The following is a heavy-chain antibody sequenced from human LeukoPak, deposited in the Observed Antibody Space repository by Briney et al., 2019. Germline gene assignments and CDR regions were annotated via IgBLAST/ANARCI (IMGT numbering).Heavy chain of an antibody. CDR3: ARDIGRYSSSWYWSYFDY. Sequence: PSETLSLTCAVYGGSFSGCYWSWIRQPPGKGREWIGYIYYSGSTNYNPSLKSRVTISVDTSKNQFSLKLSSVTAADTAVYYCARDIGRYSSSWYWSYFDYWGQGTLVTVSS. D-gene: IGHD6-13*01. J-gene: IGHJ4*02. CDR1: GGSFSGCY. V-gene: IGHV4-59*01. CDR2: IYYSGST.